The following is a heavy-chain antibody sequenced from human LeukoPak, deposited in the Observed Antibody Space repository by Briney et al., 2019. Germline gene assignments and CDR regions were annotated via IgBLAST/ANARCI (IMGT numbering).Heavy chain of an antibody. V-gene: IGHV3-23*01. CDR3: VRARYCSSTSCYTPGFSNWFDP. CDR1: GFTFSSYA. D-gene: IGHD2-2*02. CDR2: ISGSGGST. J-gene: IGHJ5*02. Sequence: PGGSLRLSCAASGFTFSSYAMIWVRQAPGKGLEWVSGISGSGGSTFYADSLKGRFTISRDNSKNTLYLQMNSLRAEDTAVYYCVRARYCSSTSCYTPGFSNWFDPWGQGTLVTVSS.